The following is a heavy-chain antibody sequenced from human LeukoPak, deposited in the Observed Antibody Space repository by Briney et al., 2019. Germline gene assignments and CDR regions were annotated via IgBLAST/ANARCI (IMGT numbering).Heavy chain of an antibody. D-gene: IGHD6-6*01. CDR1: GYTFTGYY. Sequence: ASVKVSCKASGYTFTGYYMHWVRQAPGQGLEWMGWINPNTGGTHYAQNFQGRVTMTRDKSISTAYMELSSLRSEDTAVYYCARAIVPMNAFDIWGQGTMVTVSS. CDR2: INPNTGGT. J-gene: IGHJ3*02. CDR3: ARAIVPMNAFDI. V-gene: IGHV1-2*02.